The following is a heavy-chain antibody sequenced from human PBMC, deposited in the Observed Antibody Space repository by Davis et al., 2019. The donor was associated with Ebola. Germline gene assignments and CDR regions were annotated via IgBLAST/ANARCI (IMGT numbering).Heavy chain of an antibody. V-gene: IGHV4-39*07. CDR1: GGSISSSSYY. Sequence: PSETLSLTCTVSGGSISSSSYYWGWIRQPPGKGLEWIGSIYYSGSTYYNPSLKSRVTISVDTSKTQFSLKLSSVTAADTAVYYCARARAWYYDSSGYYLFDYWGQGTLVTVSS. J-gene: IGHJ4*02. CDR3: ARARAWYYDSSGYYLFDY. CDR2: IYYSGST. D-gene: IGHD3-22*01.